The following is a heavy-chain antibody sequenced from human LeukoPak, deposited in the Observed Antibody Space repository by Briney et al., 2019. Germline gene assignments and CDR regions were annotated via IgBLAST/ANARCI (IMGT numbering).Heavy chain of an antibody. CDR1: GYTFTGYY. CDR2: INPNSGGT. J-gene: IGHJ4*02. CDR3: ARDLRVGATSDY. Sequence: ASVKVSCKASGYTFTGYYMHWVRQAPGQGLEWMAWINPNSGGTNYAQKFQGRVTMTRDTSISTAYMELSRLRSDDTAVYYCARDLRVGATSDYWGQGTLVTVSS. D-gene: IGHD1-26*01. V-gene: IGHV1-2*02.